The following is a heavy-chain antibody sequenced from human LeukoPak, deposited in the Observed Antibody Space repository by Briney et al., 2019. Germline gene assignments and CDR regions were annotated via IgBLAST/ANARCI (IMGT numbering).Heavy chain of an antibody. CDR2: MNPNSGNT. V-gene: IGHV1-8*03. Sequence: ASVKVSCKASGYTFTSYDINWVRQATGQGLEWMGWMNPNSGNTGYAQKFQGRVTITRNTSISTAYMELSSLRSEDTAVYYCARAHSSGWPYYYYYYYMDVWGKGTTVTVSS. J-gene: IGHJ6*03. D-gene: IGHD6-19*01. CDR1: GYTFTSYD. CDR3: ARAHSSGWPYYYYYYYMDV.